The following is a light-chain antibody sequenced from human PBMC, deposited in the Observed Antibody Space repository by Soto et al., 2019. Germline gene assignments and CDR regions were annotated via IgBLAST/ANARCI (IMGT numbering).Light chain of an antibody. CDR3: SSYSTTSSPHVL. CDR1: SSDVGSYNR. V-gene: IGLV2-18*02. Sequence: QSVLTQPPSVSGSPGQSVTISCTGTSSDVGSYNRVSWYQQPPGTAPKLMIYEVTYRPSGVSARFSGSKSGSTASLTISGLQAEDEADYYCSSYSTTSSPHVLFGGGTKLTVL. J-gene: IGLJ2*01. CDR2: EVT.